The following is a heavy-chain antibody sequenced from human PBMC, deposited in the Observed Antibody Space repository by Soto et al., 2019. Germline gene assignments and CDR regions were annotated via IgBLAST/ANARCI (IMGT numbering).Heavy chain of an antibody. CDR3: ARATSVDDY. CDR1: GFAFSGYW. D-gene: IGHD1-26*01. Sequence: EVQLVESGGDLVQPGGSLRLSCAASGFAFSGYWMSWVRQAPGKGLEGVANIKQDGSEKYYVDSVKGRFTISRDNAKNSLYLQMNSLSVEDTAVYYCARATSVDDYWGQGTLVTVSS. CDR2: IKQDGSEK. J-gene: IGHJ4*02. V-gene: IGHV3-7*01.